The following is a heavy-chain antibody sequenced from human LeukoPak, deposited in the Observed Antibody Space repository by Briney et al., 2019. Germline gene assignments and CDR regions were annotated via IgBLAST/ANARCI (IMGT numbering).Heavy chain of an antibody. D-gene: IGHD5-24*01. Sequence: GASVKVSCKASGYTFTSYYMHWVRQAPGQGLEWMGIINPSGGSTSYAQKFQGRVTMTRDTSTSTVYMELSSLRSEDTAVYYCARIYGGVEMATMLYYWGQGTLVTVSS. CDR3: ARIYGGVEMATMLYY. V-gene: IGHV1-46*01. CDR2: INPSGGST. CDR1: GYTFTSYY. J-gene: IGHJ4*02.